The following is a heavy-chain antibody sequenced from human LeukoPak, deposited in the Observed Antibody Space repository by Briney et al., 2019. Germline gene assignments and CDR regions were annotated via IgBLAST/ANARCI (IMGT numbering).Heavy chain of an antibody. CDR1: GYSISSGYY. CDR3: ARGPETSSSWYDVGYYFDY. CDR2: IYHSGST. D-gene: IGHD6-13*01. Sequence: KPSETLSLTCTVSGYSISSGYYWGWIRQPPGKGLEWIGSIYHSGSTYYNPSLKSRVTISVDTSKNQFSLKLSSVTAADTAVYYCARGPETSSSWYDVGYYFDYWGQGTLVTVSS. V-gene: IGHV4-38-2*02. J-gene: IGHJ4*02.